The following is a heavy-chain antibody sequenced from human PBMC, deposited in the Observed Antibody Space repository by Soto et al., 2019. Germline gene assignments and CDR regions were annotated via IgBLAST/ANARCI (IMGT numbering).Heavy chain of an antibody. CDR1: GGSISSGDYY. CDR3: ASDLWFGSHAFDI. CDR2: IYYSGST. J-gene: IGHJ3*02. D-gene: IGHD3-10*01. V-gene: IGHV4-30-4*01. Sequence: QVQLQESGPGLVKPSQTLSLTCTVSGGSISSGDYYWSWIRQPPGKGLELIGYIYYSGSTYYNPSLKRRVTISVDTSKNQVSLKLSSVTAADTAVYYCASDLWFGSHAFDIWGQGTMVTVSS.